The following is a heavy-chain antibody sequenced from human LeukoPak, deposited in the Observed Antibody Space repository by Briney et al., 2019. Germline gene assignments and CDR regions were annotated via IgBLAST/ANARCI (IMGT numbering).Heavy chain of an antibody. J-gene: IGHJ4*02. CDR3: TRVFLGAAGTGGGAYYFDY. Sequence: GGSLRLSCTGSGFTFGDYAMSWVRQAPGKGLEWVGFIRRKTYGWTGTTEYAASVKGRFTISRDDSKSIAYLQLNSLKTEDTAVYYCTRVFLGAAGTGGGAYYFDYWGQGTLVTLSS. V-gene: IGHV3-49*04. D-gene: IGHD6-13*01. CDR2: IRRKTYGWTGTT. CDR1: GFTFGDYA.